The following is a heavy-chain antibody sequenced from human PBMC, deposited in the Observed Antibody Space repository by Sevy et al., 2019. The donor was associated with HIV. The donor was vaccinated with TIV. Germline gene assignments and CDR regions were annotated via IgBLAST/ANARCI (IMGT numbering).Heavy chain of an antibody. J-gene: IGHJ4*02. D-gene: IGHD3-22*01. V-gene: IGHV1-2*02. CDR1: GYTFTGYY. CDR2: INPNSGGT. CDR3: ARAVGSSGYYFPPRFDY. Sequence: ASVKVSCKASGYTFTGYYMHWVRQAPGQGLEWMGWINPNSGGTNYAQKFQGRVTMTRDTSISTAYMELSRLRSDDTVVYYCARAVGSSGYYFPPRFDYWGQGTLVTVSS.